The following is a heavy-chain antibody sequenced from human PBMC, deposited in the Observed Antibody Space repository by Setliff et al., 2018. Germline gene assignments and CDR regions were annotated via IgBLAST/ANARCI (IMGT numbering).Heavy chain of an antibody. V-gene: IGHV1-69*05. J-gene: IGHJ6*03. D-gene: IGHD5-18*01. CDR1: GGSFSSYG. CDR2: TIPMFGTT. CDR3: AREGVDTRSSTDYRYYMDV. Sequence: SSVKVSCKASGGSFSSYGITWVRQAPGQGLEWMGGTIPMFGTTNYAQKFQGRVTIITDESTSTAYMELSSLRSEDTAVYFCAREGVDTRSSTDYRYYMDVWGKGTTVTVSS.